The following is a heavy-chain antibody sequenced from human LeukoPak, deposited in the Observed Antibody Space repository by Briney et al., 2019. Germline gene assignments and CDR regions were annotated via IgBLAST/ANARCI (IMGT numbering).Heavy chain of an antibody. CDR3: ARDHGGSYSY. Sequence: GGSLRLSCAASGFMFSNSDMGWVRQAPGRGLEWVSTISRLCFSTFYADSVKGFFTISRDNSQNSLFLQMNSLRVYDPSVYFVARDHGGSYSYWGQGTLVTVS. CDR2: ISRLCFST. CDR1: GFMFSNSD. D-gene: IGHD3-10*01. V-gene: IGHV3-23*01. J-gene: IGHJ4*02.